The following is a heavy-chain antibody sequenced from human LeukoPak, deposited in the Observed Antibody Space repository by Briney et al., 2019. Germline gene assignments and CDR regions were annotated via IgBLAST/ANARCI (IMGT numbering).Heavy chain of an antibody. CDR2: ISYDGSNK. J-gene: IGHJ4*02. CDR1: GFTFSSYA. V-gene: IGHV3-30-3*01. Sequence: SGGSLRLSCAASGFTFSSYAMHWVRQAPGKGLEWVAVISYDGSNKYYADSVKGRFTISRDNSKNTLYLQMNSLRAEDTAVYYCARGRSIFCSSTSCYPYFDYWGQGTLVTVSS. CDR3: ARGRSIFCSSTSCYPYFDY. D-gene: IGHD2-2*01.